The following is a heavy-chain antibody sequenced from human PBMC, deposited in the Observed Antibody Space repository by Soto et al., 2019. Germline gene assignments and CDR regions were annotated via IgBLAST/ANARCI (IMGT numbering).Heavy chain of an antibody. CDR3: ARDVSVRLPNWFDP. J-gene: IGHJ5*02. Sequence: TGGSLRLSCAASGFTFSSYGMHWVRQAPGKGLEWVAVIWYDGSNKYYADSVKGRFTISRDNSKNTLYLQMNSLRAEDTAVYYCARDVSVRLPNWFDPWGQGTLVTVSS. CDR1: GFTFSSYG. V-gene: IGHV3-33*01. CDR2: IWYDGSNK. D-gene: IGHD6-25*01.